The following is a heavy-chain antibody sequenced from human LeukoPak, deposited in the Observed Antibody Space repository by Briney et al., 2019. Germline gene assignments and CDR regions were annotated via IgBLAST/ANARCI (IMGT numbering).Heavy chain of an antibody. D-gene: IGHD7-27*01. Sequence: QTGGSLRLSCAASGFTFDDYAMSWVRQAPGKGLEGVSGISGSGGSTYYADSVKGRFTISRDNSKNRLYLQMNSLRAEDTAVYYCAKLTGDRALFDYWGQGTLVTVSS. CDR1: GFTFDDYA. V-gene: IGHV3-23*01. J-gene: IGHJ4*02. CDR2: ISGSGGST. CDR3: AKLTGDRALFDY.